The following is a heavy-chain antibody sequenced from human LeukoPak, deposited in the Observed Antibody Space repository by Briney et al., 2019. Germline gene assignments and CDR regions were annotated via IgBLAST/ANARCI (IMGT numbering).Heavy chain of an antibody. J-gene: IGHJ4*02. CDR3: ARLGGLYYYDSSGYYPDY. CDR2: IYHSGST. Sequence: PSETLSLTCTVSGGSISSGGYYWSWIRQPPGKGLEWIGYIYHSGSTNYNPSLKSRVTISVDTSKNQFSLKLSSVTAADTAVYYCARLGGLYYYDSSGYYPDYWGQGTLVTVSS. CDR1: GGSISSGGYY. D-gene: IGHD3-22*01. V-gene: IGHV4-61*08.